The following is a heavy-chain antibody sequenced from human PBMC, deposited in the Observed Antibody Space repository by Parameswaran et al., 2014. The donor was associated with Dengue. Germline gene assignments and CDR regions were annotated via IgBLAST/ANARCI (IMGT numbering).Heavy chain of an antibody. CDR3: ARDRTYYYGSSDYTYHYYGMDV. Sequence: RWIRQPPGKGLEWVANVKEGGNKYYVDSVKGRFTISRDNAKNSLYLQMSRLRAEDTAVYYCARDRTYYYGSSDYTYHYYGMDVWGQGTTVTVSS. D-gene: IGHD3-22*01. CDR2: VKEGGNK. V-gene: IGHV3-7*03. J-gene: IGHJ6*02.